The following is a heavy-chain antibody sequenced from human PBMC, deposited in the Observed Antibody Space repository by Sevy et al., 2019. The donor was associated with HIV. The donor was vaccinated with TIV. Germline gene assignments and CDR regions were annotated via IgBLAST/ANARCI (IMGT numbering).Heavy chain of an antibody. CDR3: ARDLGYESTGYLPLFDN. CDR1: GFTFSTHA. CDR2: ISYDGNIE. V-gene: IGHV3-30-3*01. Sequence: GGSLRLSCAASGFTFSTHAMHWVRQAPGKGLEWVAIISYDGNIEYYPDSVKGRFTISRDDSKNTLYLQMNSLRSEGTALYYCARDLGYESTGYLPLFDNWGQGTLVTVSS. D-gene: IGHD3-22*01. J-gene: IGHJ4*02.